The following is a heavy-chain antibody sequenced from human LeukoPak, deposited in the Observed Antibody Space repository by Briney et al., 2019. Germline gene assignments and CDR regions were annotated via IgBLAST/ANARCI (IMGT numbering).Heavy chain of an antibody. J-gene: IGHJ6*04. CDR3: ARDLVVPATIISHYYYYGMDV. CDR2: ISSSSSYI. Sequence: KPGGSLRLSCAASGFTFSSYSMNWVRQAPGKGLEWVSSISSSSSYIYYADSVKGRFTISRDNAKNSLYLQTNSLRAEDTAVYYCARDLVVPATIISHYYYYGMDVWGKGTTVTVSS. CDR1: GFTFSSYS. D-gene: IGHD2-2*01. V-gene: IGHV3-21*01.